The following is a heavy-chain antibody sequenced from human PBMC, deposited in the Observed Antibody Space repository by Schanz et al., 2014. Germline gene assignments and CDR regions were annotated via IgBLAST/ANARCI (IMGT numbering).Heavy chain of an antibody. J-gene: IGHJ4*02. Sequence: VQLVESGGGLIQPGGSLRLSCAVSGFTVNTNYMSWVRQAPGKVLEWISSMYINSGSTQYADSVRGRFTISRDDSKNTLYLQMNSLRPEDTAVYYCAKEDRNHNSDYVYWGQGTLVTVSS. V-gene: IGHV3-66*03. CDR3: AKEDRNHNSDYVY. D-gene: IGHD3-22*01. CDR1: GFTVNTNY. CDR2: MYINSGST.